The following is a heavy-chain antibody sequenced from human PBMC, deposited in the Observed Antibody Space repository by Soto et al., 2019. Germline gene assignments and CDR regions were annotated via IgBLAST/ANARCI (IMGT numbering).Heavy chain of an antibody. J-gene: IGHJ5*02. CDR2: IYYSGST. CDR3: ARDLAVYYYDSSGPPGNWFDP. D-gene: IGHD3-22*01. CDR1: GGSISSGGYY. Sequence: SETLSLTCTVSGGSISSGGYYWSWIRQHPGKGLEWIGYIYYSGSTYYNPSLKSRVTISVDTSKNQFSLKLSSVTAADTAVYYCARDLAVYYYDSSGPPGNWFDPWGQGTLVTVSS. V-gene: IGHV4-31*03.